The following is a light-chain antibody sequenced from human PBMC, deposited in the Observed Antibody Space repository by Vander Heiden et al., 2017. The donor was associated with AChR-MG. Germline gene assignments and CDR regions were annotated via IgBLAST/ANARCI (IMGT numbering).Light chain of an antibody. Sequence: STELTQDPAVSVALGQTVRVTWQGARLRVYYATWYRQKPGQVPMVVISGKNNRPSGLPDRFSGSSSGSTAVLSITGAQAEYEGDYYCSSQGLFGGGTKLTVL. CDR2: GKN. V-gene: IGLV3-19*01. J-gene: IGLJ3*02. CDR3: SSQGL. CDR1: RLRVYY.